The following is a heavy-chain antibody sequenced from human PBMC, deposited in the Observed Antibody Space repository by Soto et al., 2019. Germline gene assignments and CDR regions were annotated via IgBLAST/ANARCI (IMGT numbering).Heavy chain of an antibody. Sequence: DVQMLESGGGLVQPGGSLSLSCAASGFSFRSYAMSWVRQAPGKGLEWVSGISGSGISTHYADSVKGRFTVSRDNSKNTLYFQMNSLRAEDTAVYNCAKEPVGPDWYVDLWGCVTLVTVSS. CDR1: GFSFRSYA. J-gene: IGHJ2*01. V-gene: IGHV3-23*01. CDR2: ISGSGIST. CDR3: AKEPVGPDWYVDL.